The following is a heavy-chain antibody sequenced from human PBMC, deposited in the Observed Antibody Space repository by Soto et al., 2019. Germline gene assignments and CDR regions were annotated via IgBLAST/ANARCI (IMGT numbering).Heavy chain of an antibody. D-gene: IGHD3-3*01. J-gene: IGHJ6*02. Sequence: PSETLSLTCAVSGGSISSGGYSWSWIRQPPGKGLEWIGYIYHSGSTYYNPSLKSRVTISVDRSKNQFSLKLSSVTAADTAVYYCARAISDFWSGHYGMDVWGQGTTVPV. V-gene: IGHV4-30-2*01. CDR2: IYHSGST. CDR1: GGSISSGGYS. CDR3: ARAISDFWSGHYGMDV.